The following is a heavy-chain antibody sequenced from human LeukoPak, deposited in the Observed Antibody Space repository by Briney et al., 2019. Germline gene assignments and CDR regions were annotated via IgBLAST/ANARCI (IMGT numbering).Heavy chain of an antibody. V-gene: IGHV3-21*06. D-gene: IGHD6-13*01. CDR3: GGEFSSSPASMDV. Sequence: GGSLRLSCAASGFAFRTCTMNWVRQAPGEGLEWVSFISSTSDYIYYADSVKGRFTISRDNAKNSLYLQMNSLREEDTAVYYCGGEFSSSPASMDVWGQGATVTVSS. CDR1: GFAFRTCT. J-gene: IGHJ6*02. CDR2: ISSTSDYI.